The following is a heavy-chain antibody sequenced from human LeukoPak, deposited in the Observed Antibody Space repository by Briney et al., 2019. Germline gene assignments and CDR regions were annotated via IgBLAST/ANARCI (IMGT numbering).Heavy chain of an antibody. CDR3: ARHLSAVMPPGDY. J-gene: IGHJ4*02. Sequence: GESLKISCKGSGYTFTNYWIAWVRQMPGKGLEWMGVVYPGDSDTRYSPSFEGQVTISVDKSINTAYLQWNSLKTSDTAMYYCARHLSAVMPPGDYWGQGTLVTVSS. D-gene: IGHD2-2*01. V-gene: IGHV5-51*01. CDR1: GYTFTNYW. CDR2: VYPGDSDT.